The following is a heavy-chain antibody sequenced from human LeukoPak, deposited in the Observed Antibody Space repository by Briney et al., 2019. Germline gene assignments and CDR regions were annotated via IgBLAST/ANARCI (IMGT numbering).Heavy chain of an antibody. D-gene: IGHD3-16*01. V-gene: IGHV1-18*01. J-gene: IGHJ4*02. CDR2: INTRSGNA. Sequence: ASVKVSCKASGYTFTTYEIIWVRQAPGQGLEWMGWINTRSGNANYAHQLQGGVTMTTDTSTSTSYMELASLRFDDTAIYYCARNHLGLGLWGQGTLVTVSS. CDR1: GYTFTTYE. CDR3: ARNHLGLGL.